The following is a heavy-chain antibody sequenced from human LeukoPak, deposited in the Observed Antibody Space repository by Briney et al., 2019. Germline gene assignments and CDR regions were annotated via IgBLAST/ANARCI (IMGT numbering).Heavy chain of an antibody. V-gene: IGHV4-61*02. Sequence: PSETLSLTCTISGGSISSGSYYWSWIRQPAGKGLEWIGRIYTSGSTNYNPSLKSRVTISVDTSKNQFSLKLSSVTAADTAVYYCARIRGYSGYDWWNYYYYYMDVWGKGTTVTISS. CDR3: ARIRGYSGYDWWNYYYYYMDV. J-gene: IGHJ6*03. CDR2: IYTSGST. CDR1: GGSISSGSYY. D-gene: IGHD5-12*01.